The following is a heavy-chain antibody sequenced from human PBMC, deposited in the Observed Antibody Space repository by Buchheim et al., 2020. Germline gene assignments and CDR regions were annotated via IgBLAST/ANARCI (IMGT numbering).Heavy chain of an antibody. CDR1: GFTSSSRG. D-gene: IGHD4-11*01. Sequence: QVQLVESGGGVVQPGRSLRLSCAASGFTSSSRGMHWVRQAPGKGLEWVAHITHDGSKKYYADSVKGRFTVSRDTPRNTLFLQMNNLRTEDTAVYYCTSSNPPDYWGQGT. CDR2: ITHDGSKK. J-gene: IGHJ4*02. CDR3: TSSNPPDY. V-gene: IGHV3-30*03.